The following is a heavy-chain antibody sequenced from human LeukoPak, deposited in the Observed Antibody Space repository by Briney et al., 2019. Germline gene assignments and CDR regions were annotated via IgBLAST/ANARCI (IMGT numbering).Heavy chain of an antibody. D-gene: IGHD3-22*01. CDR2: INRDGSER. J-gene: IGHJ5*02. Sequence: GGSLRLSCAASGFTFSNYWMTWVRQAPGKGLEWVANINRDGSERYYVDSVKGRFTISRDDAKSSLYLQMNSLRAEDTAVYYCTRHSHDSSAGWFDPWGQGTLVTVSS. CDR3: TRHSHDSSAGWFDP. CDR1: GFTFSNYW. V-gene: IGHV3-7*03.